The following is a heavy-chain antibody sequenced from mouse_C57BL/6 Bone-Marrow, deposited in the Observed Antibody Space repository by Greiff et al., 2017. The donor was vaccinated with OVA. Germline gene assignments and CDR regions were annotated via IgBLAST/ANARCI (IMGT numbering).Heavy chain of an antibody. CDR2: ISDGGSYT. CDR3: ARDYYGSSPFAY. J-gene: IGHJ3*01. V-gene: IGHV5-4*01. Sequence: EVQLVESGGGLVKPGGSLKLSCAASGFTFSSYAMSWVRQTPEKRLEWVATISDGGSYTYYPDNVKGRFTISRDNAKNNLYLQMSHLKSEDTAMDDCARDYYGSSPFAYWGQGTLVTVSA. D-gene: IGHD1-1*01. CDR1: GFTFSSYA.